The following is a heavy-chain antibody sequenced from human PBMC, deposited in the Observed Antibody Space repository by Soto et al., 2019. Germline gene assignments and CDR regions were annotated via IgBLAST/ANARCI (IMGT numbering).Heavy chain of an antibody. J-gene: IGHJ4*02. CDR1: GFTFSSYS. V-gene: IGHV3-21*01. CDR3: ARFESAAGPHFDY. CDR2: ISSSSSYI. Sequence: XGFLRLSCAASGFTFSSYSMNWVRQVPGKGLEWVSSISSSSSYIYYADSVKGRFTISRDNAKNSLYLQMNSLRAEDSAVYYCARFESAAGPHFDYWGQGTLVTVSS. D-gene: IGHD6-13*01.